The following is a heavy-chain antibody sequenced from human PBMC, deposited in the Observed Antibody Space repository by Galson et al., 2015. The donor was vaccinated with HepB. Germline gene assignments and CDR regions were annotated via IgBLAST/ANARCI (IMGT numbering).Heavy chain of an antibody. V-gene: IGHV3-21*06. Sequence: SLRLSCAASGFTFSRYIMNWVRQAPGKGLEWVSSISSSSDTYYADSVKGRFTISRDNAKNSLYLQMNSLRAEDTAVYYCARGTYGLDYWGQGTLVTVSS. CDR3: ARGTYGLDY. CDR1: GFTFSRYI. D-gene: IGHD2-21*01. J-gene: IGHJ4*02. CDR2: ISSSSDT.